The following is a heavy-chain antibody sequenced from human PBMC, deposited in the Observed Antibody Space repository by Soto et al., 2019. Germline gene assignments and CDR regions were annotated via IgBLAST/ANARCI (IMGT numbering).Heavy chain of an antibody. CDR1: GYTFTSYG. Sequence: ASVKVSCKASGYTFTSYGISWVRQAPGQGLEWMGWISAYNGNTNYAQKLQGRVTMTTDTSTSTAYMELRSLRSDDTAVYYCARGGTRGRKYSSGPNSYLFDPWGQGTLVTSPQ. J-gene: IGHJ5*02. D-gene: IGHD6-19*01. CDR3: ARGGTRGRKYSSGPNSYLFDP. V-gene: IGHV1-18*01. CDR2: ISAYNGNT.